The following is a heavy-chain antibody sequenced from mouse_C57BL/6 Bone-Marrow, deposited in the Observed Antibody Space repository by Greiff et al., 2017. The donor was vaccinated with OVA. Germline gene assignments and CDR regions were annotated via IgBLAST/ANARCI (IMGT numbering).Heavy chain of an antibody. CDR2: ISYDGSN. J-gene: IGHJ4*01. Sequence: EVQVVESGPGLVKPSQSLSLTCSVTGYSITSGYYWNWTRQFPGNKLEWMGYISYDGSNNYNPSLKNRISITRDTSKNQFFLKLNSVTTEDTATYYCARDPYYGYYAMDYWGQGTSVTVSS. V-gene: IGHV3-6*01. CDR3: ARDPYYGYYAMDY. CDR1: GYSITSGYY. D-gene: IGHD1-1*01.